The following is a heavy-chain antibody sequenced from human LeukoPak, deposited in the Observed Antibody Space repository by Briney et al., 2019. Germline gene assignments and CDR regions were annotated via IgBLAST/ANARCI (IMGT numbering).Heavy chain of an antibody. CDR2: IRSGGINK. J-gene: IGHJ4*02. CDR3: AKDLRSDGTYYDY. CDR1: GFTFSNYG. D-gene: IGHD2-15*01. V-gene: IGHV3-30*02. Sequence: GGSLRLSCEASGFTFSNYGMHWVRQAPGKGREWVAFIRSGGINKYYADSVKGRFTISRDNSQNTLFLQMNSLRAEDTALYYCAKDLRSDGTYYDYWGQGTLVTVSP.